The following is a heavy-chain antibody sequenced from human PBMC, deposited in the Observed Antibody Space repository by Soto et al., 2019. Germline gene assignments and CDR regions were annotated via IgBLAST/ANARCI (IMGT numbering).Heavy chain of an antibody. D-gene: IGHD6-13*01. CDR3: ARDRPYSSSWYGWFDP. V-gene: IGHV4-31*03. Sequence: PSETLSLTCTVSGGSISSGGYYWSWIRQHPGKGLEWIGYIYYSGSTYYNPSLKSRVTISVDTSKSQFSLKLSSVTAADTAVYYCARDRPYSSSWYGWFDPWGQGTLVTVSS. CDR1: GGSISSGGYY. J-gene: IGHJ5*02. CDR2: IYYSGST.